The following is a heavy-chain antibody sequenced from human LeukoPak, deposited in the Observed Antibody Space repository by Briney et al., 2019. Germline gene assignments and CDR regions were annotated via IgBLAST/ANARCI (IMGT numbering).Heavy chain of an antibody. Sequence: GGSLRLSCAASGFTFDDYAMSWVRQAPGKGLEWVSGIRWNGGSTGYADSVKGRFTISRDNAKNSLYLQMNSLRAEDTALYYCARASDSSGYYPIDYWGQGTLVTVSS. D-gene: IGHD3-22*01. V-gene: IGHV3-20*04. CDR2: IRWNGGST. CDR3: ARASDSSGYYPIDY. CDR1: GFTFDDYA. J-gene: IGHJ4*02.